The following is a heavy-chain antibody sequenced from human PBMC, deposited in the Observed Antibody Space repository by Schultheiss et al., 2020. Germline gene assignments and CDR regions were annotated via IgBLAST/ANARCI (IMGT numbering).Heavy chain of an antibody. D-gene: IGHD6-13*01. CDR2: IYYSGST. Sequence: WGSLRLSCAASGFTVSSNYMSWVRQAPGKGLEWIGYIYYSGSTYYNPSLKSRVTISVDRSKNQFSLKLSSVTAADTAVYYCARVSSSWSYFDYWGQGTLVTVSS. CDR1: GFTVSSNY. CDR3: ARVSSSWSYFDY. V-gene: IGHV4-59*02. J-gene: IGHJ4*02.